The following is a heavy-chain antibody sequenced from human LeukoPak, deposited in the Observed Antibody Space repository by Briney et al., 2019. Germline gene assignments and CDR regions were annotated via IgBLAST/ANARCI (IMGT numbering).Heavy chain of an antibody. CDR3: TRNIVVVPAAFDAFDI. D-gene: IGHD2-2*01. CDR1: GFTFSGCA. CDR2: IRSKANSYAT. J-gene: IGHJ3*02. Sequence: PGGSLKLSCAASGFTFSGCAMHWVRQASGKGLEWVGRIRSKANSYATAYAASVKGRFTISRDDSKSTAYLQMNSLKTEDTAVYYCTRNIVVVPAAFDAFDIWGQGTMVTVSS. V-gene: IGHV3-73*01.